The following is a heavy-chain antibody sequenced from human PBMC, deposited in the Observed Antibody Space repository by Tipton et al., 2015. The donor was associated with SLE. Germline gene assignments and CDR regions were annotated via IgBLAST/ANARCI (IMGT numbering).Heavy chain of an antibody. CDR3: GRDPKMSTVFGGSYVYL. Sequence: SLRLSCAASGFTFDNYEMNWVRRAPGKGLEWISYINRSGRSVKYADSVKGRFTISRDNGRNSLSLQLNSLRVDDSAIYYCGRDPKMSTVFGGSYVYLWVRGTLITVS. V-gene: IGHV3-48*03. CDR1: GFTFDNYE. CDR2: INRSGRSV. J-gene: IGHJ2*01. D-gene: IGHD5-24*01.